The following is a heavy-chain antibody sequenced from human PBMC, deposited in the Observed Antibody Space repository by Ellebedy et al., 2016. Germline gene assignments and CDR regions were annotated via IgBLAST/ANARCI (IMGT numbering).Heavy chain of an antibody. J-gene: IGHJ4*02. D-gene: IGHD3-10*01. CDR2: IYNSGST. CDR1: GGSVSSGSYY. CDR3: ATGYYYGSGSYYAMLEY. V-gene: IGHV4-61*01. Sequence: GSLRLSXTVSGGSVSSGSYYWSWIRQPPGKGLEWIGYIYNSGSTNYNPSLKSRVTISVDTSKNQFSLRLSSVTAADTAVYYCATGYYYGSGSYYAMLEYWGQGTLVTVSS.